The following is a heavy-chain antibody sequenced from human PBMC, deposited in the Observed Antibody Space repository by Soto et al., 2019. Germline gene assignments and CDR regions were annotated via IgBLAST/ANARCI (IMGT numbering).Heavy chain of an antibody. D-gene: IGHD2-2*01. CDR1: GGSFSGYY. V-gene: IGHV4-34*01. CDR2: INHSGST. Sequence: SETLSLTCAVYGGSFSGYYWSWIRQPPGKGLEWIGEINHSGSTNYNPSLKSRVTISVDTSKNQFSLKLSSVTAADTAVYYCARGWVKGYCSSTSCRFRGYGMDVWAQGTTVTVSS. J-gene: IGHJ6*02. CDR3: ARGWVKGYCSSTSCRFRGYGMDV.